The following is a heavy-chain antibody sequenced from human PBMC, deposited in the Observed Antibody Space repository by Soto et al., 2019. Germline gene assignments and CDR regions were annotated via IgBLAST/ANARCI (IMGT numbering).Heavy chain of an antibody. J-gene: IGHJ4*02. V-gene: IGHV3-23*01. CDR1: GFTFSSYA. D-gene: IGHD1-26*01. CDR3: ARGSYYVESSY. Sequence: EVQLLESGGGLVQPGGSLRLSCAASGFTFSSYAMSWVRQAPGKGLEWVSAISGSGGSTYYADSVKGRFTVSRDNSKNTLYLQMNSLRAEDTAVYYCARGSYYVESSYWGQGTLVTVSS. CDR2: ISGSGGST.